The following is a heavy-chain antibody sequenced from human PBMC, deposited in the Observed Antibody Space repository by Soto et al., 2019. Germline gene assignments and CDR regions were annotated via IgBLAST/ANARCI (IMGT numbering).Heavy chain of an antibody. CDR1: GFTFGSYG. CDR3: AKDLYCSGGSCYLFSYYYYYGMDV. D-gene: IGHD2-15*01. V-gene: IGHV3-30*18. Sequence: GGSLRLSCAASGFTFGSYGMPWVRRAPGKGLEWVAVISYDGSNKYYADSVKGRFTISRDNSKNTLYLQMNSLRAEDTAVYYCAKDLYCSGGSCYLFSYYYYYGMDVWGQGTTVTVSS. CDR2: ISYDGSNK. J-gene: IGHJ6*02.